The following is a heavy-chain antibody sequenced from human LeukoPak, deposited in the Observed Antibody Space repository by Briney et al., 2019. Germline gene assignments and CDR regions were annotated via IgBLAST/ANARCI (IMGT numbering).Heavy chain of an antibody. D-gene: IGHD7-27*01. CDR2: IRSSGSTT. V-gene: IGHV3-11*04. Sequence: GGPLRLSCAASGFTFSDYYMSWIRQAPGKGLEWVSYIRSSGSTTYYADSVKGRFTISRDNAKNSLYLQMNSLRAEDTAVYYCARSIPTGVDYCDYWGQGTLVTVSS. CDR3: ARSIPTGVDYCDY. J-gene: IGHJ4*02. CDR1: GFTFSDYY.